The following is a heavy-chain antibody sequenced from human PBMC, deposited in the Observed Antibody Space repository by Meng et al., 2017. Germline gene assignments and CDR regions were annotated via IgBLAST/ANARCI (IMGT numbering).Heavy chain of an antibody. CDR3: ARGGAARPPDY. J-gene: IGHJ4*02. Sequence: QGEVVGAGGGLVRRGGGRGCCWAAAGFTFSDYYMSWIRQAPGKGLEWVSYISSSGSTIYYADSVKGRFTISRDNAKNSLYLQMNSLRAEDTAVYYCARGGAARPPDYWGQGTLVTVSS. D-gene: IGHD6-6*01. V-gene: IGHV3-11*01. CDR1: GFTFSDYY. CDR2: ISSSGSTI.